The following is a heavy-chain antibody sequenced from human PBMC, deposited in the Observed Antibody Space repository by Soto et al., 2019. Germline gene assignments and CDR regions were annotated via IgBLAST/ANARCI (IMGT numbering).Heavy chain of an antibody. J-gene: IGHJ6*03. CDR1: GVSFSGYY. D-gene: IGHD2-15*01. Sequence: SETLSLTCAVYGVSFSGYYWSWIRQPPGKGLEWIGEINHSGSTNYNPSLKSRVTISVDTSKNQFSLKLSSVTAAGTAVYYCAREKGYCSGGSCYSYYYYYMDVWGKGTTVT. V-gene: IGHV4-34*01. CDR3: AREKGYCSGGSCYSYYYYYMDV. CDR2: INHSGST.